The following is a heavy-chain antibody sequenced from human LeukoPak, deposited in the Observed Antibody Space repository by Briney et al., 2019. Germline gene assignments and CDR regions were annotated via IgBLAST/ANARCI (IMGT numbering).Heavy chain of an antibody. D-gene: IGHD6-19*01. CDR2: ISGSGGST. CDR1: GFTFSSYA. Sequence: GGSLRLSCAASGFTFSSYAMSWVRQAPGKGLEWVSAISGSGGSTYYADSVKGRFTISRDNSKNTLYLQMNSLRAEDTAVYYCARDRSQWLLPFDYWGQGTLVTVSS. V-gene: IGHV3-23*01. CDR3: ARDRSQWLLPFDY. J-gene: IGHJ4*02.